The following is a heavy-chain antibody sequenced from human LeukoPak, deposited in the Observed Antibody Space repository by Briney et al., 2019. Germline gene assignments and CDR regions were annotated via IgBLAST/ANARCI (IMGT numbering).Heavy chain of an antibody. Sequence: GGSLRLSCEASGFTFSSYGMHWVRQAPGKGLEWVAVIWYDGSNEYYADSVKGRFTISRDNSKNTLYLQMNSLRAEDTAVYYCARDRGAAGTSFDYWGQGTLVTVSS. V-gene: IGHV3-33*01. D-gene: IGHD6-13*01. CDR3: ARDRGAAGTSFDY. J-gene: IGHJ4*02. CDR2: IWYDGSNE. CDR1: GFTFSSYG.